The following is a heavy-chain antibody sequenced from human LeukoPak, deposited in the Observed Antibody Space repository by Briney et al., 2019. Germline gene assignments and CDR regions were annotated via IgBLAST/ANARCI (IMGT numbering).Heavy chain of an antibody. CDR2: IYHIGST. J-gene: IGHJ4*02. V-gene: IGHV4-38-2*01. CDR3: ARAGWIITSGIDY. CDR1: GFSISRSYY. Sequence: SETLSLTCGVSGFSISRSYYWAWIRQPPGKGLEWIGTIYHIGSTYYSPSLGSRVTMSVDTSKNEFSLNLKSVTAADTAVYYCARAGWIITSGIDYWGQGALGTVSS. D-gene: IGHD3-10*01.